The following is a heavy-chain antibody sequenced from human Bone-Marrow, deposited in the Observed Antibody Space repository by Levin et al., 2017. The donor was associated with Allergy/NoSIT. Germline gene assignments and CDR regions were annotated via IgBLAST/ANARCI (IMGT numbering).Heavy chain of an antibody. J-gene: IGHJ6*03. V-gene: IGHV3-21*01. CDR1: GFTFSSYS. CDR2: ISSSSSYI. D-gene: IGHD2-15*01. CDR3: ARAGCSGGSCYSFVDYYYYYMDV. Sequence: GGSLRLSCAASGFTFSSYSMNWVRQAPGKGLEWVSSISSSSSYIYYADSVKGRFTISRDNAKNSLYLQMNSLRAEDTAVYYCARAGCSGGSCYSFVDYYYYYMDVWGKGTTVTVSS.